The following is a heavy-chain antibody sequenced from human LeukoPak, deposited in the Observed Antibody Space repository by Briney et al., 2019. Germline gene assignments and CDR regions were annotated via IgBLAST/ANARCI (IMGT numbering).Heavy chain of an antibody. CDR1: GFTFRSHA. V-gene: IGHV3-23*01. CDR2: IYENGGTT. Sequence: LGGSLRLSCVGPGFTFRSHAMSWVRQAPEKGLEFVSGIYENGGTTYHADSVKGRFSISRDNSKNTLYLQMDSLRGEDTAVYYCAKDFRIGYSAHFDYWGQGALVTVSS. CDR3: AKDFRIGYSAHFDY. J-gene: IGHJ4*02. D-gene: IGHD2-21*01.